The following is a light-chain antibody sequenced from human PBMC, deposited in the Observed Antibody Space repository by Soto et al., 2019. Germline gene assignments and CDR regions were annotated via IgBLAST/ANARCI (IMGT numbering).Light chain of an antibody. CDR1: LSDIGGYNY. CDR3: SSYTSGASLL. V-gene: IGLV2-14*03. CDR2: DVN. Sequence: QSALTQPASVSGSPGQSITISCTGTLSDIGGYNYVSWYQHHPGKAPKLVIYDVNYRPSGVSDRFSASKSGNTASLTISGLQAEDEADYYCSSYTSGASLLFGGGTKVTVL. J-gene: IGLJ2*01.